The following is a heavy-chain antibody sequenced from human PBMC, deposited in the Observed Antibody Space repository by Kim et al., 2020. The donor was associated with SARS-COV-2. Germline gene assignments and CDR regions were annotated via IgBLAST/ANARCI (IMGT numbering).Heavy chain of an antibody. D-gene: IGHD3-16*01. J-gene: IGHJ4*02. V-gene: IGHV3-30*04. CDR3: XKDALGSIDY. CDR1: GFTFTGCS. Sequence: GGSLRLSCAASGFTFTGCSMHWVRQAPGKGLEAVALMSFDGSSIHYADSVKGXFSISRDNXXHTLYLQMNSLTPDDAXXYXXXKDALGSIDYWGQGTLVTVSS. CDR2: MSFDGSSI.